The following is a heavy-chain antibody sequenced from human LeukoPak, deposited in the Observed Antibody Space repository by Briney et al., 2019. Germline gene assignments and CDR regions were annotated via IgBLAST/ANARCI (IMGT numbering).Heavy chain of an antibody. CDR1: GYTFTSYG. CDR2: ISAYNGNT. Sequence: GASVKVSCKASGYTFTSYGISWVRQAPGQGLEWMGWISAYNGNTNYAQKLQGRVTMTTDTSTSTAYMELRSLRSDDTAVYYCARDRRFLEWLPYDPWGQGTLVTVSS. CDR3: ARDRRFLEWLPYDP. D-gene: IGHD3-3*01. V-gene: IGHV1-18*01. J-gene: IGHJ5*02.